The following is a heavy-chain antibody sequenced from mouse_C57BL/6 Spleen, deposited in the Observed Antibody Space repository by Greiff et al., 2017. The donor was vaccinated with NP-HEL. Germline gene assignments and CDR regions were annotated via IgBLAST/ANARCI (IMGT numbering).Heavy chain of an antibody. CDR1: GYTFTSYW. D-gene: IGHD2-2*01. J-gene: IGHJ3*01. V-gene: IGHV1-72*01. CDR2: FDPNSGGT. CDR3: ANGYDRAWFAY. Sequence: QVQLQQSGAELVKPGASVKLSCKASGYTFTSYWMHWVKQRPGRGLEWIGRFDPNSGGTKYNEKFKSKATLTVDKPSSTAYMQLSSLTSEDSAVYYCANGYDRAWFAYWGQGTLVTVSA.